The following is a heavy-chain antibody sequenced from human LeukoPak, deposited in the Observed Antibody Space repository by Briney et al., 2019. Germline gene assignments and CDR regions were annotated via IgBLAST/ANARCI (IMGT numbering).Heavy chain of an antibody. D-gene: IGHD1-1*01. J-gene: IGHJ4*01. Sequence: GGSLRLSCVTSGFTFKSSSMSWVRQAPGKGLEWVAFIGHFTGDIFYADSVKGRFNISRVDAKDSVYLQMNSLRVDDTAVYFCARDPYTGSMFDYWGHGTLVTVSS. V-gene: IGHV3-21*01. CDR1: GFTFKSSS. CDR2: IGHFTGDI. CDR3: ARDPYTGSMFDY.